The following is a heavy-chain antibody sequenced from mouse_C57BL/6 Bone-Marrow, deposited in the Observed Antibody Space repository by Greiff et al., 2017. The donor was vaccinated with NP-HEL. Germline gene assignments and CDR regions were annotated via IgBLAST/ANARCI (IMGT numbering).Heavy chain of an antibody. CDR3: ARSNDYDSAWFAY. D-gene: IGHD2-4*01. V-gene: IGHV7-3*01. CDR2: IRNKANGYTT. J-gene: IGHJ3*01. Sequence: EVKVVESGGGLVQPGGSLSLSCAASGFTFTDYYMSWVRQPPGKALEWLGFIRNKANGYTTEYSASVKGRFTISRDNSQSILYLQMNALRAEDSATYYCARSNDYDSAWFAYWGQGTLVTVSA. CDR1: GFTFTDYY.